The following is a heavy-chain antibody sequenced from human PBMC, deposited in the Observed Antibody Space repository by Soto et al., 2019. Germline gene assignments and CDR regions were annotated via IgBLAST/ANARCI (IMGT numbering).Heavy chain of an antibody. CDR3: ARVNCSSTSCYGNYYYGMDV. Sequence: QVQLQQWGAGLLKPSETLSLTCAVYGGSFSGYYWSWIRQPPGKGLEWIGEINHSGSTNYNPSLKSRVTISVDTSKNQISLKLSSVTSADTAVYYCARVNCSSTSCYGNYYYGMDVWGQGTTVTVSS. CDR2: INHSGST. CDR1: GGSFSGYY. D-gene: IGHD2-2*01. V-gene: IGHV4-34*01. J-gene: IGHJ6*02.